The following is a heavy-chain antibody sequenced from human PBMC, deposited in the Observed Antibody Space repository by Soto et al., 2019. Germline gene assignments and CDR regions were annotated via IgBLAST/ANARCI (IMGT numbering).Heavy chain of an antibody. CDR2: INSDGSRT. CDR1: GFTFSSSW. V-gene: IGHV3-74*01. J-gene: IGHJ4*02. D-gene: IGHD6-19*01. Sequence: EVELVESGGGLDQPGGSLRLSCAASGFTFSSSWMHWVRQAPGKGLVWVSRINSDGSRTNYADSVKGRFTISRDNAKNTLYLQMNSLRAEDTALYYCARGPTGWYGYDYWGQGTLVTVSS. CDR3: ARGPTGWYGYDY.